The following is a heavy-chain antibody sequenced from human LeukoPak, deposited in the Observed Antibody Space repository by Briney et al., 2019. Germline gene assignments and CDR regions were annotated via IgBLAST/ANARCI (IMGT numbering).Heavy chain of an antibody. Sequence: GGSLRLSCAASGFAFSSYTMNWVRQAPGKGLEWVSFISTSSSYIYYADSVKGRFTISRDNSKNSLYLQMSSLRAEDTAVYYCARDTGYCSGGSCYSPAETDYWGQGTLVTVSS. CDR3: ARDTGYCSGGSCYSPAETDY. D-gene: IGHD2-15*01. J-gene: IGHJ4*02. V-gene: IGHV3-21*01. CDR2: ISTSSSYI. CDR1: GFAFSSYT.